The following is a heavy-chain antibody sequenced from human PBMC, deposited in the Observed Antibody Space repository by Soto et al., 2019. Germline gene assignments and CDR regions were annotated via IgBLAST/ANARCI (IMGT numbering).Heavy chain of an antibody. Sequence: GGSLRLSCAASGFTFSIYAMSWFRQAPGKGLEWVSAISGSGGSTYYADSVKGRFTISRDNSKNTLYLQMNSLRAEDTAVYYCAKDILVDFWSGYYTNFDYWGQGTLVTVSS. CDR3: AKDILVDFWSGYYTNFDY. CDR2: ISGSGGST. D-gene: IGHD3-3*01. V-gene: IGHV3-23*01. J-gene: IGHJ4*02. CDR1: GFTFSIYA.